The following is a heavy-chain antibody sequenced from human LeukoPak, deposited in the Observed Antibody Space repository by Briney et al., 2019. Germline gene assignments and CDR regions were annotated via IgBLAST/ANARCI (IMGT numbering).Heavy chain of an antibody. V-gene: IGHV6-1*01. CDR3: AREGGIAARPNYFDY. D-gene: IGHD6-6*01. CDR1: SSYA. CDR2: TYYRSKWYN. Sequence: SSYAISWVRQAPGLGLEWMGRTYYRSKWYNDYAVSVKSRITINPDTSKNQFSLQLNSVTPEDTAVYYCAREGGIAARPNYFDYWGQGTLVTVSS. J-gene: IGHJ4*02.